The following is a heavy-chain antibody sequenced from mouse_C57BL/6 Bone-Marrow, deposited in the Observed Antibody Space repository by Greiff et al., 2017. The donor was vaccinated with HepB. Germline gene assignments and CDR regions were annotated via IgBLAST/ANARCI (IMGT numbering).Heavy chain of an antibody. CDR1: GYTFTDYE. D-gene: IGHD1-1*01. Sequence: QVQLKQSGAELVRPGASVTLSCKASGYTFTDYEMHWVKQTPVHGLEWIGAIDPETGGTAYNQKFKGKAILTADKSSSTAYMELRSLTSEDSAVYYCTRWNYGSYYFDYWGQGTTLTVSS. V-gene: IGHV1-15*01. CDR2: IDPETGGT. J-gene: IGHJ2*01. CDR3: TRWNYGSYYFDY.